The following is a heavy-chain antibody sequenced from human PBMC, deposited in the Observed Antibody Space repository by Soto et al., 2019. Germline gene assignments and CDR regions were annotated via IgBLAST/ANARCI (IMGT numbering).Heavy chain of an antibody. CDR2: ISYDGSNK. J-gene: IGHJ4*02. D-gene: IGHD4-4*01. Sequence: TGGSLRLSCAASGFTFSSYGMHWVRQAPGKGLEWVAVISYDGSNKYYADSVKGRFTISRDNSKNTLYLQMNSLRAEDTAVYYCAKEEVNDYSNYDYFDYWGQGTLVTVSS. V-gene: IGHV3-30*18. CDR1: GFTFSSYG. CDR3: AKEEVNDYSNYDYFDY.